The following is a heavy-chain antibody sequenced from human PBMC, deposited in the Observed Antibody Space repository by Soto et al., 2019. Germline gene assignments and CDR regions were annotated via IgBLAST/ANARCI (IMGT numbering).Heavy chain of an antibody. CDR2: IDPSDSYT. Sequence: PGESLKISCKGSGYSFTSYWISWVRQMPGKGLEWMGRIDPSDSYTNYSPSFQGHVTISADKSISTAYLQWSSLKASDTAMYYCARSNSGNGYYYDYGMDVWGQGTTVTVSS. J-gene: IGHJ6*02. D-gene: IGHD1-26*01. CDR3: ARSNSGNGYYYDYGMDV. V-gene: IGHV5-10-1*01. CDR1: GYSFTSYW.